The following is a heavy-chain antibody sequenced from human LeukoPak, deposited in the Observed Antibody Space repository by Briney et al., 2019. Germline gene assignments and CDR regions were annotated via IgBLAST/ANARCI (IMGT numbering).Heavy chain of an antibody. J-gene: IGHJ5*02. D-gene: IGHD3-10*01. V-gene: IGHV4-39*01. CDR2: IYYSGST. CDR1: GGPISSSSYY. CDR3: ARHLGHYYGSFGGHWFDP. Sequence: PSETLSLTCTVSGGPISSSSYYWGWIRQSPGKGLEWIGSIYYSGSTYYNPSLKSRVTISVDTSKNQFSLKLSSVTAEDTGVYYCARHLGHYYGSFGGHWFDPWGQGTLVTVSS.